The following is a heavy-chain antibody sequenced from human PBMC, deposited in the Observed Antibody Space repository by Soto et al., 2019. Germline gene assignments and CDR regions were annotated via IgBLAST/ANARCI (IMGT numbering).Heavy chain of an antibody. V-gene: IGHV3-74*01. D-gene: IGHD6-19*01. J-gene: IGHJ4*02. CDR2: ISGGGSST. Sequence: GGSLRLSCAASGFTFSSYWMHWVRQAPGKGLVWVSRISGGGSSTNYADSVEGRFTISRDNSKNTLYLQVNSLRAEDTAIYYCAKDRKSGSGWYWDYWGQGTLVPVSS. CDR3: AKDRKSGSGWYWDY. CDR1: GFTFSSYW.